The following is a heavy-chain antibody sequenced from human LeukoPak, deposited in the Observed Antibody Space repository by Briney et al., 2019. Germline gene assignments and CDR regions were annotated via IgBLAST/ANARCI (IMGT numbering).Heavy chain of an antibody. CDR2: ISGSGST. V-gene: IGHV3-23*01. CDR3: ATTGYSSRNY. D-gene: IGHD6-13*01. CDR1: GFTFSSYA. J-gene: IGHJ4*02. Sequence: GGSLRLSCAASGFTFSSYAMSWVRQAPGKGLEWVSAISGSGSTYYADSVKGRFTISRDNSKNTLYLRMNSLRAEDTAVYYCATTGYSSRNYWGQGTQVTVSS.